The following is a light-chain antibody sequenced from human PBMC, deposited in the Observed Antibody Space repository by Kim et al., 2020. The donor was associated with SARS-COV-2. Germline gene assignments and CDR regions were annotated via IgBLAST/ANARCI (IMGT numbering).Light chain of an antibody. Sequence: LSPGDRATRACRASQSVTYYLAWYQQRPGQAPRLLIYDASNRATGVPSRFSGSGSGTDFTLTISSLEPEDFAVYYCQQRSNWPKTFGQGTKVDIK. CDR2: DAS. J-gene: IGKJ1*01. V-gene: IGKV3-11*01. CDR3: QQRSNWPKT. CDR1: QSVTYY.